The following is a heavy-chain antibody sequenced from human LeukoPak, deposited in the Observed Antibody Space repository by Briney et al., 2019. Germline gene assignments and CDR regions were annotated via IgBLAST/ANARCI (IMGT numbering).Heavy chain of an antibody. CDR2: ISYDGSNK. J-gene: IGHJ4*02. V-gene: IGHV3-30-3*01. CDR1: GFTFSSYA. Sequence: PGGSLRLSCAAPGFTFSSYAMHWVRQAPGKGLEWVAVISYDGSNKYYADSVKGRFTISRDNSKNTLYLQMNSLRAEDTAVYYCARDGPNEEKGMPLGYFDYWGQGTLVTVSS. D-gene: IGHD2-2*01. CDR3: ARDGPNEEKGMPLGYFDY.